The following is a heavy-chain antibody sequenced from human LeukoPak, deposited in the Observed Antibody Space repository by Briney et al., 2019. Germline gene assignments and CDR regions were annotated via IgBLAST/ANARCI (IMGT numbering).Heavy chain of an antibody. D-gene: IGHD3-3*01. CDR1: GGSISSYY. CDR2: IYYSGST. CDR3: ARASTYYDFWSGYWRTEHYYYYYMDV. V-gene: IGHV4-59*01. Sequence: PSETLSLTCTVSGGSISSYYWSWIRQPPGKGLEWIGYIYYSGSTNYNPSLKSRVTISVDTSKNQFSLKLSSVTAADTAVYYCARASTYYDFWSGYWRTEHYYYYYMDVWGKGTTVTVSS. J-gene: IGHJ6*03.